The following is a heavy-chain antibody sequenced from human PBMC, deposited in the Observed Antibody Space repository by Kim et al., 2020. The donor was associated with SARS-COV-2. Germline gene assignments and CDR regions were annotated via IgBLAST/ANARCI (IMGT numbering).Heavy chain of an antibody. J-gene: IGHJ6*02. Sequence: ASVKVSYKVSGYTLTELSMHWVRQAPGKGLEWMGGFDPEDGETIYAQKFQGRVTMTEDTSTDTAYMELSSLRSEDTAVYYCATGFVLDGSLRPNYYYYGMDVWGQGTTVTVSS. D-gene: IGHD3-10*01. V-gene: IGHV1-24*01. CDR2: FDPEDGET. CDR3: ATGFVLDGSLRPNYYYYGMDV. CDR1: GYTLTELS.